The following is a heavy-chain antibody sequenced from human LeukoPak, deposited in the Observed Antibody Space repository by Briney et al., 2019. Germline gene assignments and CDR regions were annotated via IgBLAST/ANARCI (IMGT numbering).Heavy chain of an antibody. V-gene: IGHV3-30*02. CDR2: IRYDGSNK. D-gene: IGHD6-19*01. J-gene: IGHJ4*02. CDR3: ARPGYSSGWYRFDY. Sequence: PGGSLRLSCAASGFTFSSYGMHWVRQAPGKGLEWVAFIRYDGSNKYYADSVKGRFTISRDNSKSTLYLQMNSLRAEDTAVYYCARPGYSSGWYRFDYWGQGTLVTVSS. CDR1: GFTFSSYG.